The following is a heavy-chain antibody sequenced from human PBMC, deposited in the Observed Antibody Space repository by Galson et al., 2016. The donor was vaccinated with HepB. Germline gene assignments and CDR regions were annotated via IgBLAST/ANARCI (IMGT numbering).Heavy chain of an antibody. Sequence: SLRLSCAAYEFTASSNYLNWIRQAPGKGLEWVSAIYSGGSTHYADSVKGRFTISRDNSKNTVYLEMKSLRAEDTAVYYCARALSGWDGSDYWGQGTLVIVSS. CDR1: EFTASSNY. CDR2: IYSGGST. CDR3: ARALSGWDGSDY. J-gene: IGHJ4*02. D-gene: IGHD6-19*01. V-gene: IGHV3-53*01.